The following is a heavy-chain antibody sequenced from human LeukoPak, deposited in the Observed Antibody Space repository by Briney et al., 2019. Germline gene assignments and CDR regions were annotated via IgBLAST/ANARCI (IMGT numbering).Heavy chain of an antibody. J-gene: IGHJ4*02. V-gene: IGHV4-61*02. CDR1: GGSISSGSYY. CDR3: ARGGSVVGYSSSWIDY. CDR2: IYTSGST. Sequence: PSETLSLTCTVSGGSISSGSYYWSWIRQPAGKGLEWIGRIYTSGSTYYNPSLKSRVTISVDTSKNQFSLKLSSVTAADTAVYYCARGGSVVGYSSSWIDYWGQGTLVTVSS. D-gene: IGHD6-13*01.